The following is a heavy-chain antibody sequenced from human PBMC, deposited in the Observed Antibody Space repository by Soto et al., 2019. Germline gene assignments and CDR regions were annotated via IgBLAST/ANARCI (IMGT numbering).Heavy chain of an antibody. V-gene: IGHV4-59*01. CDR1: GGSISGYY. D-gene: IGHD2-21*02. Sequence: SETLSLTCTVSGGSISGYYWSWIRQPPGKGLEWIGYMYNTGSTVYNPSFKSRVTISVDTSKSQFSLRLNSVTAADTAVYYCARDLWGYCGTDCYPLDVWGQGTTVTVS. CDR3: ARDLWGYCGTDCYPLDV. CDR2: MYNTGST. J-gene: IGHJ6*02.